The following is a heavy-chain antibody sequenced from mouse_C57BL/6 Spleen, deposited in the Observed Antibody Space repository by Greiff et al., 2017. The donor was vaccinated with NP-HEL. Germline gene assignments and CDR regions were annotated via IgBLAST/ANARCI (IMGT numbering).Heavy chain of an antibody. J-gene: IGHJ4*01. CDR2: ISSGSSTI. D-gene: IGHD2-4*01. CDR3: ALGLRAMDY. V-gene: IGHV5-17*01. Sequence: EVHLVESGGGLVKPGGSLKLSCAASGFTFSDYGMHWVRQAPEKGLEWLAYISSGSSTIYYADTVKGRFTISRDNAKNTLFLQMTSLRSEDTAMYYCALGLRAMDYWGQGTSVTVSS. CDR1: GFTFSDYG.